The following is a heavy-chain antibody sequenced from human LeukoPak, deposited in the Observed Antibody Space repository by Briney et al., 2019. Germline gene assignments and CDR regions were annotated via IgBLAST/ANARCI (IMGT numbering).Heavy chain of an antibody. CDR1: GGSFSGYY. V-gene: IGHV4-34*01. J-gene: IGHJ4*02. CDR2: INHSGST. D-gene: IGHD3-3*01. CDR3: ARVPAWSGYANFDY. Sequence: PSETLSLTSGVYGGSFSGYYWSWIRQPPGKGLEWIGEINHSGSTNYNPSLKSRVTISVDTSKNQFSLKLSSVTAADTAVYYCARVPAWSGYANFDYWGQGTLVTVSS.